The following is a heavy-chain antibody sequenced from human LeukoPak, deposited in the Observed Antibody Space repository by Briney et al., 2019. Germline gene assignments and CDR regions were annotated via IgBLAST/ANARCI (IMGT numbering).Heavy chain of an antibody. CDR2: VSSSGGTT. CDR3: AKVLVGADYYFDY. D-gene: IGHD1-26*01. Sequence: GGSLRLSCAASGFTFSSYPMAWVRQAPGKGLEWVSAVSSSGGTTYYTDSVKGRFTISRDNSKNTLYLQMNSLRVEDTAVYYCAKVLVGADYYFDYWGQGTLSPSPQ. J-gene: IGHJ4*02. CDR1: GFTFSSYP. V-gene: IGHV3-23*01.